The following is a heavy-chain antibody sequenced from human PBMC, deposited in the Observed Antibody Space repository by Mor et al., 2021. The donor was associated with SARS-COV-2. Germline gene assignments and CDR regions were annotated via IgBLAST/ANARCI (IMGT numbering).Heavy chain of an antibody. D-gene: IGHD5-12*01. Sequence: PNNGGTNYAQRFQGRVTMTRDTSITTAYMELSRLRSDDTALYYCARDGYNSDAFDIWGQGTMVTVSS. V-gene: IGHV1-2*02. CDR3: ARDGYNSDAFDI. CDR2: PNNGGT. J-gene: IGHJ3*02.